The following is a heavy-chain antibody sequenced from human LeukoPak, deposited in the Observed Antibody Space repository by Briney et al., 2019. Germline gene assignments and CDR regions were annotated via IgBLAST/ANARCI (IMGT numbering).Heavy chain of an antibody. CDR2: MSSSGGTM. CDR1: GFTFSDYY. CDR3: ASIPARNWGPFSPFDY. Sequence: PGGSLRLSCAASGFTFSDYYMGWIRQAPGKGLDWVSYMSSSGGTMYYADSVKGRFTISRDNAKNSLYLQMNSLRAEDTAVYYCASIPARNWGPFSPFDYWGQGTLVTVSS. J-gene: IGHJ4*02. D-gene: IGHD7-27*01. V-gene: IGHV3-11*04.